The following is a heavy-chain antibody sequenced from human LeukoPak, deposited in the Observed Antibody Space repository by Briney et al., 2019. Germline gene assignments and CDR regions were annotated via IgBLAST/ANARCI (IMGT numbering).Heavy chain of an antibody. CDR2: IRNDGSNK. CDR1: GFAFDLYG. Sequence: PGGSLRLSCATSGFAFDLYGMHCVRQAPGKGLEWVAFIRNDGSNKDYLDSVKGRFSISRDNSKNTLYLQMNSLRPEDTAIYYCSKDNYDWGQGTLVTVSS. J-gene: IGHJ4*02. V-gene: IGHV3-30*02. D-gene: IGHD3-16*01. CDR3: SKDNYD.